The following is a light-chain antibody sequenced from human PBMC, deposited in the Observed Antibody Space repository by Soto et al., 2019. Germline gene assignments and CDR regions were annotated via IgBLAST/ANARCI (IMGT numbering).Light chain of an antibody. Sequence: QSALTQPPSASGSPGQSVTISCTGTSSDVGDYNYVSWYQQLPGKAPKLMMYEVSKRPSGVPDRFSGYKSGNTASLTVSGLQAEDEADYYCSSYAGSNHWVFGGGTQLTVL. CDR2: EVS. V-gene: IGLV2-8*01. J-gene: IGLJ3*02. CDR3: SSYAGSNHWV. CDR1: SSDVGDYNY.